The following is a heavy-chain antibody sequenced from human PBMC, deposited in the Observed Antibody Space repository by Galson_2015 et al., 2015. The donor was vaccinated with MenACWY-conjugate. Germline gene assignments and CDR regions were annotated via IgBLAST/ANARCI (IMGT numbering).Heavy chain of an antibody. J-gene: IGHJ6*02. CDR3: TTDGTTVTTFHGYYYYGMDV. V-gene: IGHV3-15*01. CDR1: GFTFSNAW. Sequence: SLRLSCAASGFTFSNAWMSWVRQAPGKGLEWVGRIKSKTDGGTTDYAAPVKGRFTISRDDSKNTLYLQMNSLKTEDTAVYYCTTDGTTVTTFHGYYYYGMDVWGQGTTVTVSS. CDR2: IKSKTDGGTT. D-gene: IGHD4-17*01.